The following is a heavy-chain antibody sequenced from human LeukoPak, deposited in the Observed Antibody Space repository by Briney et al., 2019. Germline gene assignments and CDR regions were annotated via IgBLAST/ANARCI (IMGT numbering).Heavy chain of an antibody. V-gene: IGHV1-69*13. CDR3: ARGDGYNPFDY. J-gene: IGHJ4*02. D-gene: IGHD5-24*01. Sequence: GASVKVSCKASGYTFTSYAMNWVRQAPGQGLEWMGGIIPIFGTANYAQKFQGRVTITADESTSTAYMELSSLRSEDTAVYYCARGDGYNPFDYWGQGTLVTVSS. CDR1: GYTFTSYA. CDR2: IIPIFGTA.